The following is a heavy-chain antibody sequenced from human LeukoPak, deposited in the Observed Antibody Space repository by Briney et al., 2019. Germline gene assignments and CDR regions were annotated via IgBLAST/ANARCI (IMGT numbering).Heavy chain of an antibody. CDR1: GGSISPYY. V-gene: IGHV4-59*01. Sequence: SETLSLTCSVSGGSISPYYWSWVRQPPGKGLEWIGYVSYSGSADYNPSLKSRVIISIDTSKNQFSLRLSSLTAADTAVYYCARENDRYGRIDYWGQGTLVTVSS. CDR3: ARENDRYGRIDY. D-gene: IGHD5-18*01. CDR2: VSYSGSA. J-gene: IGHJ4*02.